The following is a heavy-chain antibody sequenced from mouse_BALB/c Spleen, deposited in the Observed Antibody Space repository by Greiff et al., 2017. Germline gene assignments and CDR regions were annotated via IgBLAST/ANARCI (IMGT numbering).Heavy chain of an antibody. CDR1: GYSFTGYY. CDR2: ISCYNGAT. J-gene: IGHJ4*01. D-gene: IGHD2-3*01. Sequence: LVKTGPSVTISCKASGYSFTGYYMHWVKQRHGKSLEWIGYISCYNGATSYNQKFKGKATFTVDTSSSTAYMQFNSLTSEDSAVYYCARFYDGDYDAMDYWGQGTSVTVSS. V-gene: IGHV1S34*01. CDR3: ARFYDGDYDAMDY.